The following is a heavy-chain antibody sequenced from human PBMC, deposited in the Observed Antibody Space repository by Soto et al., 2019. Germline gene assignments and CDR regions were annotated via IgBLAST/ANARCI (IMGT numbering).Heavy chain of an antibody. CDR2: VSHDGRTT. D-gene: IGHD6-19*01. J-gene: IGHJ4*02. V-gene: IGHV3-30*18. Sequence: VQLVESGGGVVQPGRSLRLSCAASGFTFSDYAMHWVRQAPGKGLEWVAVVSHDGRTTHSADSVKGRFTISRDSSKNTVSREMTSLRAEDTAVYYCAKGGRQWLVTSDFNYWGQGALVTVSS. CDR3: AKGGRQWLVTSDFNY. CDR1: GFTFSDYA.